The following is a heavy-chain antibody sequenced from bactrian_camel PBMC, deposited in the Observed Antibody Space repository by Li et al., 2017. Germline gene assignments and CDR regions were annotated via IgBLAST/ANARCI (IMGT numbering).Heavy chain of an antibody. J-gene: IGHJ4*01. D-gene: IGHD5*01. CDR3: AARQPCRVWLGYEDPGEYNI. Sequence: HVQLVESGGGSVQAGGSLRLSCAASGLTYTRKCMSWFRQAPGKEREGLASIDEAGVVTYAESVKGRFTISEDNAKNVLYLQMNNLQPEDTAMYYCAARQPCRVWLGYEDPGEYNIWGQGTQVTVS. CDR1: GLTYTRKC. V-gene: IGHV3S6*01. CDR2: IDEAGVVT.